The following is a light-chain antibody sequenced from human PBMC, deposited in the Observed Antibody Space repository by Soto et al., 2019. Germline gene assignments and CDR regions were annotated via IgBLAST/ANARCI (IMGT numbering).Light chain of an antibody. CDR2: DAS. CDR3: QQRSNWPPLT. CDR1: QSVSSY. J-gene: IGKJ4*01. Sequence: EIVLTQSPATLSLSPVERATLSCRDSQSVSSYLAWYQQKPGQAPRLLIYDASNRATGIPARFSGSGSGTDFTLTISSLEPEDFAVYYCQQRSNWPPLTFGGGTKVEIK. V-gene: IGKV3-11*01.